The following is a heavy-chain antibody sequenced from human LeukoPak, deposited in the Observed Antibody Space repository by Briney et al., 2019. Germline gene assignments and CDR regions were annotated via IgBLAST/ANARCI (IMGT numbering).Heavy chain of an antibody. D-gene: IGHD2-2*01. CDR2: ISSNGGST. V-gene: IGHV3-64*01. J-gene: IGHJ4*02. Sequence: PGGSLRLSCAASGFTFSSYGMYWVRQTPGRGLEYVSAISSNGGSTYYANSVKGRFTISRDNSKNTLYLQMGSLRAEDMAVYYCAAKSGATYAIEYWGQGTPVTVSS. CDR3: AAKSGATYAIEY. CDR1: GFTFSSYG.